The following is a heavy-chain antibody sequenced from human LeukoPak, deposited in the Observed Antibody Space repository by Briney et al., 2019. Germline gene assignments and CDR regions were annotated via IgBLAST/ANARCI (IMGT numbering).Heavy chain of an antibody. D-gene: IGHD3-10*01. J-gene: IGHJ4*02. Sequence: SGTLSLTCTVSNGSISNYYWSWIRQPPGKGLEWIGYIFFSGSTNYNPSLESRITISLDTSKNQFSLNLSSVTAADTAVYYCARGSMIRGRFDYWGQGTLATVSS. CDR1: NGSISNYY. CDR3: ARGSMIRGRFDY. CDR2: IFFSGST. V-gene: IGHV4-59*01.